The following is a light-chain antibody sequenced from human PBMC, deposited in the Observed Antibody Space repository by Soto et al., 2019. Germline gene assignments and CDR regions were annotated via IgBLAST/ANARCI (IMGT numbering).Light chain of an antibody. V-gene: IGKV1-39*01. CDR3: RQTFSTPQT. CDR1: QSISSF. CDR2: DAS. J-gene: IGKJ3*01. Sequence: DIQMTQSPSSLSASVGDRVTITCRASQSISSFLNWYQQKPGKAPKLLTYDASSLQRGVPSRFSGSGSGTEFTLTISSLQPEDFATYYCRQTFSTPQTFGPGTKVDIK.